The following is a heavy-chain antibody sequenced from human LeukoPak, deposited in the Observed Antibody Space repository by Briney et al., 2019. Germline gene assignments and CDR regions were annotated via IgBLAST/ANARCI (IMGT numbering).Heavy chain of an antibody. Sequence: PGGSLRLSCAASGFAFNNTRMSWVRQAPGKGLEWIGLIKNKVEGGTSDYAAPVKGRFTISRDDSTNTLFLQMNSLQTEDTALYYCTTGGSILAHWGQGTLVAVSS. CDR2: IKNKVEGGTS. CDR3: TTGGSILAH. CDR1: GFAFNNTR. V-gene: IGHV3-15*01. J-gene: IGHJ4*02. D-gene: IGHD3-3*02.